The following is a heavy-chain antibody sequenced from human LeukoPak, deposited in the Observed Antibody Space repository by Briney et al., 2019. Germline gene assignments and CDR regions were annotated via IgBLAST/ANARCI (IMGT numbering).Heavy chain of an antibody. Sequence: GGSLRLSCAASGFTFSSYAMSWVRQAPGKGLEWVSAISGSGGSTYYADSVKGRFTISRDNSKNTLYLQMNSLRAEDTAVYHCAKDLRTGLVVIGFDYWGQGTLVTVSS. V-gene: IGHV3-23*01. CDR3: AKDLRTGLVVIGFDY. CDR1: GFTFSSYA. CDR2: ISGSGGST. J-gene: IGHJ4*02. D-gene: IGHD3-22*01.